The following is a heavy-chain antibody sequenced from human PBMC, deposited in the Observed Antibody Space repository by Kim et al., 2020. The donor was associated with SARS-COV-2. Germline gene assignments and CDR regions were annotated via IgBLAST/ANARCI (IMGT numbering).Heavy chain of an antibody. J-gene: IGHJ6*02. CDR1: GFTFGDYA. CDR2: IRSKAYGGTT. V-gene: IGHV3-49*03. CDR3: TSCLYYDYVWGSVTGMGV. D-gene: IGHD3-16*01. Sequence: GGSLRLSCTASGFTFGDYAMSWFRQAPGKGLEWVGFIRSKAYGGTTEYAASVKGRFTISRDDSKSIAYLQMNSLKTEDTAVYYCTSCLYYDYVWGSVTGMGVWGQGTTVTVSS.